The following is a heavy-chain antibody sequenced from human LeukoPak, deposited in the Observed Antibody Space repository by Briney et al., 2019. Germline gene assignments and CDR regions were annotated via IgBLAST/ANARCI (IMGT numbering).Heavy chain of an antibody. V-gene: IGHV6-1*01. CDR2: TYYRNKWYN. D-gene: IGHD3-16*01. J-gene: IGHJ3*02. CDR1: GYSVSSNSAA. CDR3: ARRMGDLQAFDI. Sequence: SQTLSLTCAISGYSVSSNSAAWNWIRQSPSIGLEWLGRTYYRNKWYNDYAVSVKSRITINPDTSKNQVSLHLNSVTPEDTALYYWARRMGDLQAFDIWGQGTMVTVSS.